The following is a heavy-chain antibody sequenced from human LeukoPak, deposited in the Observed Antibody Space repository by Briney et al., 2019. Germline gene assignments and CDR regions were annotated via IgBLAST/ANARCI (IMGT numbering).Heavy chain of an antibody. V-gene: IGHV4-61*02. Sequence: SETLSLTCTVSGGSIGSGSYYWSWIRQPAGKGLEWIGRIYTSGSTNYNPSLKSRVTISVDTSKNQFSLKLSSVTAADTAVYYCAREEVYYYDSSGYSLSNWFDPWGQGTLVTVSS. CDR2: IYTSGST. CDR1: GGSIGSGSYY. J-gene: IGHJ5*02. D-gene: IGHD3-22*01. CDR3: AREEVYYYDSSGYSLSNWFDP.